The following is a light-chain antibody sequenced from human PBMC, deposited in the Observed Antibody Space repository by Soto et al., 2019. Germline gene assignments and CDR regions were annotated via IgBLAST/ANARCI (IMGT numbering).Light chain of an antibody. CDR1: SNDVGYYNY. CDR3: SSYTTAYTHV. J-gene: IGLJ3*02. CDR2: EVT. Sequence: QSALSQPASVSGSPGQSITISCTGTSNDVGYYNYVSWYQQHPGQAPKLMISEVTTRPSGVSDRFSGSKSGNTASLTISRLQAEDEAHYYCSSYTTAYTHVFGGGTKVTVL. V-gene: IGLV2-14*01.